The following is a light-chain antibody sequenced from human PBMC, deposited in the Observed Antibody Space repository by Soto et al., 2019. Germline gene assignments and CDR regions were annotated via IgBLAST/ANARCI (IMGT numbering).Light chain of an antibody. CDR1: QSVSSSY. CDR3: QQYSNSALT. V-gene: IGKV3-20*01. J-gene: IGKJ1*01. CDR2: GAS. Sequence: EIVLTQSPGALSLSPGERATLSCRASQSVSSSYLAWYQQKPGQAPRLLIFGASSRATGIPDRFSGSGSESDFTLTITRLEPEDFAVYYCQQYSNSALTFGQGT.